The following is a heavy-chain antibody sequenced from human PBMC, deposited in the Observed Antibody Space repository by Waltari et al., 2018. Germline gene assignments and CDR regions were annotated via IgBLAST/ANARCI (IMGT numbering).Heavy chain of an antibody. CDR3: ARAYSGSYYRYFEY. V-gene: IGHV3-48*03. CDR1: GFIFSTYE. J-gene: IGHJ1*01. CDR2: VSVSGKTM. D-gene: IGHD1-26*01. Sequence: EVQLVESGGGLVQPGGSLRLSCSASGFIFSTYEMNWVRQTPGKGLEWVSYVSVSGKTMYNVDSVKGRFTISRDNAKNSLHLQMNSLRAEDTAVYYCARAYSGSYYRYFEYWGQGALVTVSS.